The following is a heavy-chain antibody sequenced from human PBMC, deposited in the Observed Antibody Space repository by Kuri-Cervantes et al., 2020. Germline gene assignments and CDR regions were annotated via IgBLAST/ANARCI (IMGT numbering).Heavy chain of an antibody. J-gene: IGHJ4*02. Sequence: GESLKISCAASGFTFSSYGMHWVRQAPGKGLEWVAVISYDGSNKYYADPVKGRFTISRDNSKSTLYLQMNSLRDEDTAVYYCARARVYFDYWGQGTLVTVSS. CDR2: ISYDGSNK. CDR3: ARARVYFDY. CDR1: GFTFSSYG. D-gene: IGHD3-10*01. V-gene: IGHV3-30*03.